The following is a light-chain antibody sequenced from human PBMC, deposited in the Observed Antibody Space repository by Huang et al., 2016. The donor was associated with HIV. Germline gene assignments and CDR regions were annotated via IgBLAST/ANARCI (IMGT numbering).Light chain of an antibody. Sequence: EIVLTQSPGTLSLSPGERATLPCRASQSISSSYLAWYQQKPGQAPRLLIFGASSRATGIPDRFSGSGSGTDFTLIISRLEPEDFAVFYCQQYGSSPPTFGQGTKVEIK. J-gene: IGKJ1*01. CDR1: QSISSSY. CDR3: QQYGSSPPT. V-gene: IGKV3-20*01. CDR2: GAS.